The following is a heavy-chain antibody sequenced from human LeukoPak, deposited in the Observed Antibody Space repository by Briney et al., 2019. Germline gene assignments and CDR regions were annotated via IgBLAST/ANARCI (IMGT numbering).Heavy chain of an antibody. CDR2: IYYSGST. Sequence: PSETLSLTCAVSGYSISSGYYWSWIRQPPGKGLEWIGYIYYSGSTNYNPSLKSRVTISVDTSKNQFSLKLTSVTAADTAVYYCASGSAVAAAGAYWGQGTLVTVSS. J-gene: IGHJ4*02. CDR1: GYSISSGYY. D-gene: IGHD6-13*01. CDR3: ASGSAVAAAGAY. V-gene: IGHV4-61*01.